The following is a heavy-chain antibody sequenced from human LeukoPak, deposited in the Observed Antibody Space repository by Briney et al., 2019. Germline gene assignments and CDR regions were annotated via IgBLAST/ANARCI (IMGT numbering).Heavy chain of an antibody. D-gene: IGHD6-6*01. CDR1: GFTFSSYA. Sequence: GGSLRLSCAASGFTFSSYAMSWVRQAPGKGLEWVSVISGSGGSTYYADSVKGRFTTSRHNSKNTLYLQMSSLRAEDTAVYFCARSAARLRYYYAMDVWGQGTTVTVCS. V-gene: IGHV3-23*01. CDR3: ARSAARLRYYYAMDV. J-gene: IGHJ6*02. CDR2: ISGSGGST.